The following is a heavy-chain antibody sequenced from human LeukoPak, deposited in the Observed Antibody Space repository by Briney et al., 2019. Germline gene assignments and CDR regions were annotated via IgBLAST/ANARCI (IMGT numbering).Heavy chain of an antibody. J-gene: IGHJ4*02. D-gene: IGHD2-21*02. CDR2: ISYDGSNK. Sequence: PGRSLRLSCAASGFTFSSYGMPWVRQAPGKGLEWVAVISYDGSNKYYADSVKGRFTISRDNSKNTLYLQMNSLRAEDTAVYYCAHGTGDSLSQPTRYWGQGTLVTVSS. V-gene: IGHV3-30*03. CDR3: AHGTGDSLSQPTRY. CDR1: GFTFSSYG.